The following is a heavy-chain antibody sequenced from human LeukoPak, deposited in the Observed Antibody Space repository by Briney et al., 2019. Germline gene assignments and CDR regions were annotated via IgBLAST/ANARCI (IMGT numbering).Heavy chain of an antibody. D-gene: IGHD1-26*01. J-gene: IGHJ4*02. CDR3: AKSGRGGY. CDR2: ISSDGSRV. CDR1: GFTFSDYW. V-gene: IGHV3-74*01. Sequence: PGGSLTLSCAASGFTFSDYWMHWVRQAPGKGLVWVSRISSDGSRVTYADSVKGRFTISRDNAKNTLYLQMNSLRAEDTAVYYCAKSGRGGYWGQGTLVTVSS.